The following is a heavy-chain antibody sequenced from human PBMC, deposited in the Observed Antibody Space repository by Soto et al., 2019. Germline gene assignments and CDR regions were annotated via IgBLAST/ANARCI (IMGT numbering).Heavy chain of an antibody. CDR2: ISGIGGST. V-gene: IGHV3-23*01. J-gene: IGHJ5*02. Sequence: GALRLSCAASGFTFSSYAMSWVRQAPGKGLEWVSAISGIGGSTYYADSVKGRFAISRDNSKNTLYLQMNSLRAEDTAVYYCAKGGQWLIIEGNWFDPWGQGTLVTVSS. D-gene: IGHD6-19*01. CDR1: GFTFSSYA. CDR3: AKGGQWLIIEGNWFDP.